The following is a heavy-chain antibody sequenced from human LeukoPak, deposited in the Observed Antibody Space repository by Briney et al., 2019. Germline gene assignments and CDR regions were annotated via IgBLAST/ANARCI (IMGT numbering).Heavy chain of an antibody. CDR3: ARGAPYDYGGNSDAFDF. D-gene: IGHD4-23*01. J-gene: IGHJ3*01. CDR2: IYYSGST. V-gene: IGHV4-59*01. CDR1: GGSISSYH. Sequence: SETLSLTCTVSGGSISSYHWSWIRQPPGKGLEWIGYIYYSGSTNYSPSLKSRVTISVDTSKNQFSLKLSSVTAADTAVYYCARGAPYDYGGNSDAFDFWGQGTMVTVSS.